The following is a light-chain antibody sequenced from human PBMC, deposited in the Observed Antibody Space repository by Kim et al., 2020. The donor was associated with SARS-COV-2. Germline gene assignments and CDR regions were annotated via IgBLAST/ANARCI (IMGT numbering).Light chain of an antibody. CDR1: NIGSKS. J-gene: IGLJ3*02. CDR3: QVWDSSSDHRV. CDR2: YDS. Sequence: SYELTQPPPVSVAPGKTARITCGGDNIGSKSVHWYQQKPGQVISYDSDRPSGIPERFSGSNSGNTATLTINRVEAGDEADYYCQVWDSSSDHRVFGGGTQLTVL. V-gene: IGLV3-21*04.